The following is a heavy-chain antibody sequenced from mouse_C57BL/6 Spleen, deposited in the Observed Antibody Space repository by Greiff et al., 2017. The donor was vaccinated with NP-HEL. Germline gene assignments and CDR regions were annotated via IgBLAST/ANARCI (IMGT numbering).Heavy chain of an antibody. CDR1: GYTFTSYW. Sequence: QVQLQQPGAELVKPGASVKLSCKASGYTFTSYWMQWVKQRPGQGLEWIGEIDPSDSYTNYNQKFKGKATLTVDTSSSTAYMQLSSLTSEDSAVYYCARRGFYWYFVVWGTGTTVTVSS. J-gene: IGHJ1*03. CDR2: IDPSDSYT. CDR3: ARRGFYWYFVV. V-gene: IGHV1-50*01. D-gene: IGHD3-1*01.